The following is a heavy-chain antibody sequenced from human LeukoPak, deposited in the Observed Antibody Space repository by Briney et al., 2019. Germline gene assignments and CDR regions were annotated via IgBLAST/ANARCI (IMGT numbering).Heavy chain of an antibody. CDR3: ARGLSWREWELTYRFDP. V-gene: IGHV1-18*01. CDR2: ISAYNGNT. Sequence: ASVKVSCKASGYTFIGYGISWVRQAPGQGLEWMGWISAYNGNTNYAQKLQGRVTMTTDTSTSTAYMELRSLRSDDTAVYYCARGLSWREWELTYRFDPWGQGTLVTVSS. CDR1: GYTFIGYG. D-gene: IGHD1-26*01. J-gene: IGHJ5*02.